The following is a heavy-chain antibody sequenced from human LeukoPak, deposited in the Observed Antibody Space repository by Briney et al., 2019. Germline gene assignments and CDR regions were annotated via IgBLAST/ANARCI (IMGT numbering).Heavy chain of an antibody. J-gene: IGHJ6*02. Sequence: GGSLRLSCAASGFIFTTCAMIRVRQAPGKGLEWVSTISGGGGSTFYADSVKGRFTIFRVNSKNTLYLQMNSLRAEDTAIYYCAKDMSDYTNFPDVWGQGTTVTVSS. D-gene: IGHD4-11*01. CDR1: GFIFTTCA. CDR3: AKDMSDYTNFPDV. V-gene: IGHV3-23*01. CDR2: ISGGGGST.